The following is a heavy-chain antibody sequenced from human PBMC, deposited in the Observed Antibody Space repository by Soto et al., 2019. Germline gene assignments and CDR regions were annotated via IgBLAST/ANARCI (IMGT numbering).Heavy chain of an antibody. V-gene: IGHV2-70*11. Sequence: SGPTLVNPTHTLTLTCTFSGFSLSTSGMCVSWIRQPPGKALEWLARIDWDDDKYYSTSLKTRLTISKDTSKNQVVLTMTNMDPVDTATYYCARIVVRDYYYYMDVWGKGTTVTVSS. D-gene: IGHD6-6*01. J-gene: IGHJ6*03. CDR2: IDWDDDK. CDR1: GFSLSTSGMC. CDR3: ARIVVRDYYYYMDV.